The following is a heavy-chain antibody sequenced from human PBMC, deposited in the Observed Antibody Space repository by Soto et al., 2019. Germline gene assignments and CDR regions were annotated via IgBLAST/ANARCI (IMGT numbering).Heavy chain of an antibody. Sequence: GESLKISCKGSGYSFPNFWIGWVRRMPGKGLEWMGIIYPGDSDTRYGPSFQGQVTISADKSITTAYLQWNSLKASDTALYYCARVQGSRNYYYGMDVWGQGTTVTVSS. CDR1: GYSFPNFW. D-gene: IGHD6-13*01. J-gene: IGHJ6*02. V-gene: IGHV5-51*01. CDR2: IYPGDSDT. CDR3: ARVQGSRNYYYGMDV.